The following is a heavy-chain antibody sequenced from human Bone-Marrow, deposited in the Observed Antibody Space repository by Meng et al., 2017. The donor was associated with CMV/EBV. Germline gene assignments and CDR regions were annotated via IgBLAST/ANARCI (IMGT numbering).Heavy chain of an antibody. J-gene: IGHJ6*02. CDR1: GGSISSGDYY. CDR2: IYYSGST. CDR3: ARDGYDFWSGLKYGMDV. Sequence: SETLSLTCTVSGGSISSGDYYWSWIRQPPGKGLEWIGDIYYSGSTYCNPSLKSRVTISVDTSKNQFSLKLSSVTAADTAVYYCARDGYDFWSGLKYGMDVLAQGTTVTVSS. V-gene: IGHV4-30-4*08. D-gene: IGHD3-3*01.